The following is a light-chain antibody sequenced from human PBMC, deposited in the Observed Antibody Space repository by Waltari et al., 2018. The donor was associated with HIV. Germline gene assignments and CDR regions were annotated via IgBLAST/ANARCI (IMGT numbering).Light chain of an antibody. CDR3: QSPDSSGTWV. V-gene: IGLV3-25*03. CDR1: ALPKQY. Sequence: SHELTQPPSVSVSPGQTARITCSGDALPKQYAYWYQQKPGQAPVLVIYKDRERPSGIPERFSGSSSGTIVTLTISGVQAEDKADYYCQSPDSSGTWVFGGGTKLTVL. J-gene: IGLJ3*02. CDR2: KDR.